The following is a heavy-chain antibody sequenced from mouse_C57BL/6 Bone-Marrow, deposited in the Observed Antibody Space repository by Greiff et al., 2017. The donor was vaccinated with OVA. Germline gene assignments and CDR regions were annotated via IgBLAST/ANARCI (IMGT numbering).Heavy chain of an antibody. V-gene: IGHV5-6*01. CDR1: GFTFSSYG. J-gene: IGHJ2*01. Sequence: EVQLVESGGDLVKPGGSLKLSCAASGFTFSSYGMSWVRQTPDKRLEWVATISSGGSYTYYPDSVKGRFTISRDNAKNTLYLQMSSLKSEDTAVYYCAITTVEGDYWGQGTTLTVSS. CDR3: AITTVEGDY. CDR2: ISSGGSYT. D-gene: IGHD1-1*01.